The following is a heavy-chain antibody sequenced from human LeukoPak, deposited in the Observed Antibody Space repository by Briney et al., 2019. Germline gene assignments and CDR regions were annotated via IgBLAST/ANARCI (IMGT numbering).Heavy chain of an antibody. CDR1: GGSISSSSYY. CDR2: IYYSGST. J-gene: IGHJ4*02. V-gene: IGHV4-39*07. CDR3: ARGQGGAAAGTWFDY. Sequence: SETLSLTCTVSGGSISSSSYYWGWIRQPPGKGLEWIGSIYYSGSTYYNPSLKSRVTISVDTSKNQFSLKLSSVTAADTAVYYCARGQGGAAAGTWFDYWGQGTLVTVSS. D-gene: IGHD6-13*01.